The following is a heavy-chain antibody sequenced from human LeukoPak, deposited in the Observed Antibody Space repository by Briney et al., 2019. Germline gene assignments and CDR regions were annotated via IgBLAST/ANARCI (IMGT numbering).Heavy chain of an antibody. Sequence: GGSLRLSCAASGFSLSNYGMHWVRQAPGKGLEWVAALSYDGNTKHYADSVKGRFTISRDISKNTFYLQMSSLTAEDTAVYYCARDHRPEIQYYYMDVWGKGTTVAVSS. V-gene: IGHV3-33*01. CDR1: GFSLSNYG. CDR2: LSYDGNTK. CDR3: ARDHRPEIQYYYMDV. D-gene: IGHD1-14*01. J-gene: IGHJ6*03.